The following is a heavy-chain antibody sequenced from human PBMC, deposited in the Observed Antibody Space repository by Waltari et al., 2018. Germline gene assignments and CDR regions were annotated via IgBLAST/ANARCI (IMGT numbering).Heavy chain of an antibody. CDR1: GYSITTGYY. CDR3: ARVSGVYYFDY. Sequence: QVQLQESGPGLVKPSETLSLTCGVSGYSITTGYYWGWIRQPPGKGLEWIGSIYHSGSAYSNPSFRSRVSMSVDTSKNHFSLKVTSVTAADTAIFFCARVSGVYYFDYWGQGNLVTVS. J-gene: IGHJ4*02. CDR2: IYHSGSA. V-gene: IGHV4-38-2*01. D-gene: IGHD2-8*01.